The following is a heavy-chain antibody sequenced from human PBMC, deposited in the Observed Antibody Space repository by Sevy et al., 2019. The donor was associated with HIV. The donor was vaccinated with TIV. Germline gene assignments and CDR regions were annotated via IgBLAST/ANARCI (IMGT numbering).Heavy chain of an antibody. Sequence: GGSLRLSCAASGFTFSSYSMNWVRQAPRKGLEWVSYISSSSTIYYADSVKGRFTISRDNAKNSLYLQMNSLRDEDTAVYYCARVHPDEHYFDYWGQGTLVTVSS. J-gene: IGHJ4*02. V-gene: IGHV3-48*02. CDR3: ARVHPDEHYFDY. CDR1: GFTFSSYS. CDR2: ISSSSTI.